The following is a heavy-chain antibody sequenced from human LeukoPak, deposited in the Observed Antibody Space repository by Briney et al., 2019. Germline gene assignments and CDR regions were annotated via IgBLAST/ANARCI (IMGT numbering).Heavy chain of an antibody. D-gene: IGHD2-2*01. CDR2: INHTGST. CDR1: GFTFSDYY. Sequence: LRLSCAASGFTFSDYYMSWIRQAPGKGLEWIGEINHTGSTNYNPSLKSRVTISVDMSKNQFSLKVTSMTAADTAVYYCASSVVVPSAADYWGQGTLVTVSS. J-gene: IGHJ4*02. CDR3: ASSVVVPSAADY. V-gene: IGHV4-34*01.